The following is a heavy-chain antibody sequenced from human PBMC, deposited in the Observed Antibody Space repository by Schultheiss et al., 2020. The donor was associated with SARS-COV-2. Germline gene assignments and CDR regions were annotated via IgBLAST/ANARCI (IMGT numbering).Heavy chain of an antibody. J-gene: IGHJ4*02. Sequence: GSLRLSCTVSGGSISSGGYYWSWIRQPPGKGLEWIGYIYYSGSTNYNPSLKSRVTISVDTSKNQFSLKLSSVTAADTAVYYCARGQRAYYYDSSGSPFDYWGQGTLVTVSS. CDR3: ARGQRAYYYDSSGSPFDY. CDR2: IYYSGST. CDR1: GGSISSGGYY. V-gene: IGHV4-61*08. D-gene: IGHD3-22*01.